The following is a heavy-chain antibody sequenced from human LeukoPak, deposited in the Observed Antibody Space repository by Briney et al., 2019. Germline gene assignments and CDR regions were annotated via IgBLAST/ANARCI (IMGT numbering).Heavy chain of an antibody. CDR1: GFTFSSYW. Sequence: GGSLRLSCAASGFTFSSYWMSWVRPAPGKGLEWVANIKQDGSEKYYVDSVKGRFTISRDNAKNSLYLQMNSLRAEDTAVYYCARERIAVAGTTDYWGEGTLVTVSS. D-gene: IGHD6-19*01. CDR2: IKQDGSEK. V-gene: IGHV3-7*03. CDR3: ARERIAVAGTTDY. J-gene: IGHJ4*02.